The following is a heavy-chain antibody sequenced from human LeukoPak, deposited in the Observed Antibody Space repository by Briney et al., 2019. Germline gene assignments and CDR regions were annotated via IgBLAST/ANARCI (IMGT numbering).Heavy chain of an antibody. Sequence: SETLSLTCTVSGGSISGYYWSWLRQPPGKGLEWIGYIHYSGSTNYNPSLKSRVTISVDTSKNQFSLKLSSVTAADTAVYYCARSITSSWYGDFQHWGQGTLVTVSS. V-gene: IGHV4-59*01. CDR2: IHYSGST. J-gene: IGHJ1*01. CDR1: GGSISGYY. CDR3: ARSITSSWYGDFQH. D-gene: IGHD6-13*01.